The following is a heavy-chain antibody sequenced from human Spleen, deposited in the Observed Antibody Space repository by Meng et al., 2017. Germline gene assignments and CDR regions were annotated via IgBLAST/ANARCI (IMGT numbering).Heavy chain of an antibody. Sequence: GESLKISCAASGFSFNNYAMSWVRQAPGKGLEWVSGISGSGGSTFYADSVKGRFTISRDNSKNTLYLQMNSLRAEDTAVYYCAKDRRVGYVEGSGDYWGQGTLVTVSS. D-gene: IGHD3-16*01. CDR1: GFSFNNYA. CDR3: AKDRRVGYVEGSGDY. CDR2: ISGSGGST. V-gene: IGHV3-23*01. J-gene: IGHJ4*02.